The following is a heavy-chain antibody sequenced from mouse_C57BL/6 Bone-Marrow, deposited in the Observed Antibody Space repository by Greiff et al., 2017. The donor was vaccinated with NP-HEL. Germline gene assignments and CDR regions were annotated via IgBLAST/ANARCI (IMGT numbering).Heavy chain of an antibody. V-gene: IGHV1-55*01. CDR1: GYTFTSYW. J-gene: IGHJ3*01. CDR3: ARRWYPREWFAY. Sequence: QVQLKQPGAELVKPGASVKMSCKASGYTFTSYWITWVKQRPGQGLEWIGDIYPGSGSTNYNEKFKSKATLTVDTSSSTAYMQLSSLTSEDSAVYYCARRWYPREWFAYWGQGTLVTVSA. D-gene: IGHD1-1*02. CDR2: IYPGSGST.